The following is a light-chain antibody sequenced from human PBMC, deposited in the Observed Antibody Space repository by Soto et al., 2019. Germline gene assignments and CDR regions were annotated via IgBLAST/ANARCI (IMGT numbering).Light chain of an antibody. CDR1: QSVSSIY. V-gene: IGKV3-20*01. J-gene: IGKJ5*01. Sequence: EIVLTQSPGTLSLSPRERATLSCRASQSVSSIYLAWYQQKPGQAPSLLIYATSSRATGIPDRFSGSGSGTDFSLTISRLEPEDFAVYYCQQYGSSPITFGQGTRLDIK. CDR3: QQYGSSPIT. CDR2: ATS.